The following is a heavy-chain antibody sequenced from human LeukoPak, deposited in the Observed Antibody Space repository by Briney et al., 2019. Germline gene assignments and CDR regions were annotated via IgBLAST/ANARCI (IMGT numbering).Heavy chain of an antibody. V-gene: IGHV1-2*02. CDR3: ARGRGAYCGGDCYSLDAFDI. J-gene: IGHJ3*02. Sequence: ASVKVSCKASGYTFTGYYMHWVRQAPGQGLEWMGWINPNSGGTNYAQKFQGRVTMTRDTSISTAYMELSRLRSDDTAVYYCARGRGAYCGGDCYSLDAFDIWGQGTMATVSS. CDR2: INPNSGGT. CDR1: GYTFTGYY. D-gene: IGHD2-21*01.